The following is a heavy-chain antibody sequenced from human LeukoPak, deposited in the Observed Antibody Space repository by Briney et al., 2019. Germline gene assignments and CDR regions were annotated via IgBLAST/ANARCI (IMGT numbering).Heavy chain of an antibody. Sequence: GRSLRLSCAASGFTFSSYGMHWVRQAPGKGLEWVAVIWYDGSNKYYADSVKGRFTISRDNSKNTLYLQMNSLRAEDTAVYYCASSYEDLGAFDIWGQGTMVTVSS. CDR3: ASSYEDLGAFDI. D-gene: IGHD5-12*01. J-gene: IGHJ3*02. CDR1: GFTFSSYG. V-gene: IGHV3-33*01. CDR2: IWYDGSNK.